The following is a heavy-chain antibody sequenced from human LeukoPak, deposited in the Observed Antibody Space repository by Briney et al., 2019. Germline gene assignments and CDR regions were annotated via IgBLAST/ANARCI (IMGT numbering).Heavy chain of an antibody. D-gene: IGHD3-10*01. CDR2: INADGSDR. CDR1: GFTFSSNW. Sequence: PGGALRLSCAASGFTFSSNWMHWVRQAPGRGLVWGSRINADGSDRDFADSVKGRFTISRDNARNTLDLQMSSLRAEDTAVYYCARDASLHGSGSYLTFGGQGTLVTVSS. V-gene: IGHV3-74*01. J-gene: IGHJ1*01. CDR3: ARDASLHGSGSYLTF.